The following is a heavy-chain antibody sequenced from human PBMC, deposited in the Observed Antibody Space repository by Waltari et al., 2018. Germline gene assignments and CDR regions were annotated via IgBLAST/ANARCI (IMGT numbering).Heavy chain of an antibody. CDR2: IYHSGST. Sequence: QVQLQESGPGLVKPSETLALTCAVPGSSIRRGYSWGWIRQPPGKGLAWIGSIYHSGSTYYNPSLKSRVTISVDTSKNQFSLKLSSVTAADTAVYYCARHSSPSITIFGVAVDYWGQGTLVTVSS. CDR3: ARHSSPSITIFGVAVDY. J-gene: IGHJ4*02. D-gene: IGHD3-3*01. V-gene: IGHV4-38-2*01. CDR1: GSSIRRGYS.